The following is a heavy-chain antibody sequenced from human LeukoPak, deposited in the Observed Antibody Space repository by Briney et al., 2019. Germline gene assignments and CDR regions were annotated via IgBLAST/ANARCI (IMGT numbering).Heavy chain of an antibody. J-gene: IGHJ4*02. CDR2: ISAYNGNT. V-gene: IGHV1-18*01. CDR1: GYTFTSYG. CDR3: ARDYCSSTSCYLDY. D-gene: IGHD2-2*01. Sequence: GASMKVSCKASGYTFTSYGISWVRKAPGQGLEWMGWISAYNGNTNYAQKLQGRVTMTTDTSTSTAYMELRSLRSDDTAVYYCARDYCSSTSCYLDYWGQGTLVTVSS.